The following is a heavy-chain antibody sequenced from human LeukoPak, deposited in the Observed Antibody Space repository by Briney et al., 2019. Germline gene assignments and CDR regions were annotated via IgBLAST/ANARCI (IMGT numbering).Heavy chain of an antibody. V-gene: IGHV3-23*01. J-gene: IGHJ4*02. D-gene: IGHD3-22*01. CDR2: ISGSGGST. CDR1: GFPFSSYA. CDR3: AKDYDSSAAIPYYFDY. Sequence: QPGGSLRLSCAASGFPFSSYAMSWVRQAPGKGLEWVSAISGSGGSTYYADSVKGRFTISRDNSKNTLYLQMNSLRAEDTAVYYCAKDYDSSAAIPYYFDYWGQGTLVTVSS.